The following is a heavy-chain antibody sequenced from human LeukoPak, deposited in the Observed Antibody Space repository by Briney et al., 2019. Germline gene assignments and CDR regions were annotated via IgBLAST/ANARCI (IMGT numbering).Heavy chain of an antibody. CDR1: GGSISSYY. CDR2: IYASGST. Sequence: SETLSLTCTVSGGSISSYYWSWIRQPAGKGLEWIGRIYASGSTNYNPSLKSRVTMSVDTSKNQFSLKLSSVTAADTAVYYCARVGRVSYYYYGMDVWGQGTTVTVSS. D-gene: IGHD3-16*01. CDR3: ARVGRVSYYYYGMDV. V-gene: IGHV4-4*07. J-gene: IGHJ6*02.